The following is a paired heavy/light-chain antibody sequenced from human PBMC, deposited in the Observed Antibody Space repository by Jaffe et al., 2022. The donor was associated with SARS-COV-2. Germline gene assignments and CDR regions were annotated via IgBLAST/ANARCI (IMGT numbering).Light chain of an antibody. CDR1: SSDVGGYNY. CDR3: CSYAGSYTFDVV. J-gene: IGLJ2*01. Sequence: QSALTQPRSVSGSPGQSVTISCTGTSSDVGGYNYVSWYQQHPGKAPKLMIYDVSKRPSGVPDRFSGSKSGNTASLTISGLQAEDEADYYCCSYAGSYTFDVVFGGGTKLTVL. V-gene: IGLV2-11*01. CDR2: DVS.
Heavy chain of an antibody. D-gene: IGHD3-22*01. CDR1: GYTFTGYY. Sequence: QVQLVQSGAEVKKPGASVKVSCKASGYTFTGYYMHWVRQAPGQGLEWMGRINPNSGGTNYAQKFQGRVTMTRDTSISTAYMELSRLRSDDTAVYYCARGGDTYYYDSSGYYDRYYFDYWGQGTLVTVSS. V-gene: IGHV1-2*06. J-gene: IGHJ4*02. CDR2: INPNSGGT. CDR3: ARGGDTYYYDSSGYYDRYYFDY.